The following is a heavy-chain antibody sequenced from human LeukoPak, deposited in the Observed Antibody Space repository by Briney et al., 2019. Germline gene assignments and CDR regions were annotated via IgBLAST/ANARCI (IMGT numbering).Heavy chain of an antibody. CDR2: ISFDGSDK. CDR1: GFTFSSYG. CDR3: AKGSYYDSSGSFYFDY. J-gene: IGHJ4*02. Sequence: GGSLRLSCAASGFTFSSYGMHWVRQAPGKGLEWVAIISFDGSDKYYADSVKGRFTISRDNSKNTLYVQVNSLGTEDTAAYYCAKGSYYDSSGSFYFDYWGQGTLVTVSS. D-gene: IGHD3-22*01. V-gene: IGHV3-30*18.